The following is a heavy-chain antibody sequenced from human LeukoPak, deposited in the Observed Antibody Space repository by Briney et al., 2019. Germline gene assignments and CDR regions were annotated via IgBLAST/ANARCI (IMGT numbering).Heavy chain of an antibody. J-gene: IGHJ6*03. V-gene: IGHV4-39*07. D-gene: IGHD3-22*01. CDR2: IYYSGST. CDR1: GGSISSSSYY. Sequence: PSETPSLTCTVSGGSISSSSYYWGWIRQPPGKGLEWIGNIYYSGSTYYNPSLKSRVTISVDTSNKQFSLKLNSVTAADTAVYYCASISVIHPLGGYYYMDVWGNGTTVTISS. CDR3: ASISVIHPLGGYYYMDV.